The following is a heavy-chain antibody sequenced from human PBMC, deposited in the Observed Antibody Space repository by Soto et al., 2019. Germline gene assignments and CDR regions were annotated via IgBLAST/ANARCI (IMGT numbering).Heavy chain of an antibody. CDR2: ISGSGGST. J-gene: IGHJ3*02. D-gene: IGHD3-16*01. Sequence: EVQLLESGGGLVQPGGSLRLSCAASGFTFSSYAMSWVRQAPGKGLEWVSAISGSGGSTYYADSVKGRFTISRDTSKNTLYLQMTSLRAEATAVYYCAGGEWLLLCAFDIWVQGTMVTVSS. CDR1: GFTFSSYA. CDR3: AGGEWLLLCAFDI. V-gene: IGHV3-23*01.